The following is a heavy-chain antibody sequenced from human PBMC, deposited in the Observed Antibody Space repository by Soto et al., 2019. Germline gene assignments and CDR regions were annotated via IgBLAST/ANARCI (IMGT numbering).Heavy chain of an antibody. J-gene: IGHJ5*02. CDR1: GGSISSGGYS. D-gene: IGHD6-13*01. CDR3: ARVGVAAAGYNWFDP. V-gene: IGHV4-30-2*01. Sequence: QLQLQESGSGLVKPSQTLSLTCAVSGGSISSGGYSWSWIRQPPGNGLEWIGYIYHSGSTYYNPSLKSRVIISVDRSKNQFSLKLSAVTAADTAVYYCARVGVAAAGYNWFDPWGQGTLVTVSS. CDR2: IYHSGST.